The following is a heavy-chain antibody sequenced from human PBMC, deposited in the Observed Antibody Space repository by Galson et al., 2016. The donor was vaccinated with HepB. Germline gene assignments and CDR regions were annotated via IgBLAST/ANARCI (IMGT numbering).Heavy chain of an antibody. D-gene: IGHD5-12*01. Sequence: SLRLSCAASGFTFSSHWMSWVRQAPGKGLERVANISPDGGGKSYVDSVKGRFTISRDNAKNSLPLQMNTLRAEDTAVYYCAREGDSGYDSFDYWGQGTLVTVSS. CDR2: ISPDGGGK. J-gene: IGHJ4*02. V-gene: IGHV3-7*03. CDR1: GFTFSSHW. CDR3: AREGDSGYDSFDY.